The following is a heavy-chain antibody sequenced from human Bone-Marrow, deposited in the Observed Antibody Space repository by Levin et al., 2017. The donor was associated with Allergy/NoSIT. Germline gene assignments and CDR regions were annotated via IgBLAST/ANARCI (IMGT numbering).Heavy chain of an antibody. CDR1: GLTVSNNY. V-gene: IGHV3-53*01. J-gene: IGHJ4*02. Sequence: GGSLRLSCAASGLTVSNNYMIWVRQAPGKGLEWVALIYSCGDTYYADSVKGRFTISRDSSKNTLYLQMNRLRTEDTAVYHCARNIPVTDMGFWGRGSLVTVSS. CDR3: ARNIPVTDMGF. CDR2: IYSCGDT. D-gene: IGHD1-14*01.